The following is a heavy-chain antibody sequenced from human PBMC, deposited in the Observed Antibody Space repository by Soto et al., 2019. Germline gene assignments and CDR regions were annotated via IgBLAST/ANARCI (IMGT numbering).Heavy chain of an antibody. D-gene: IGHD6-19*01. V-gene: IGHV1-2*04. CDR1: GNTFTGYY. CDR3: ARAPWYSSGWYYFDY. Sequence: ASVKVSCKASGNTFTGYYMHWVRQAPGQGLEWMGWINPNSGGTNYAQKFQGWVTMTRDTSISTAYMELSRLRSDDTAVYYCARAPWYSSGWYYFDYWGQGTLVTVSS. J-gene: IGHJ4*02. CDR2: INPNSGGT.